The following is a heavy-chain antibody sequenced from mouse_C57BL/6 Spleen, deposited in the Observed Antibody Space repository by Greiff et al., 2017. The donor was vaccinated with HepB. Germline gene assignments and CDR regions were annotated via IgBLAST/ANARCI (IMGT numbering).Heavy chain of an antibody. CDR3: ARNYGSSLYYFDY. CDR2: IDPSDSYT. J-gene: IGHJ2*01. CDR1: GYTFTSYW. Sequence: VQLQQPGAELVKPGASVKLSCKASGYTFTSYWMQWVKQRPGQGLEWIGEIDPSDSYTNYNQKFKGKATLTVDTSSSTAYMQLSSLTSEDSAVYYCARNYGSSLYYFDYWGQGTTLTVSS. V-gene: IGHV1-50*01. D-gene: IGHD1-1*01.